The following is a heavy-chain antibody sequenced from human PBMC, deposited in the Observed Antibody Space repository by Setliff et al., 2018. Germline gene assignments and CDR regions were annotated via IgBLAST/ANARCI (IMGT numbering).Heavy chain of an antibody. CDR2: INHSGST. D-gene: IGHD3-10*01. CDR3: ARDRSTVIRGVTSFFYYYMDV. V-gene: IGHV4-34*01. Sequence: SETLSLTCAASGGTFSDYYWTWIRQPPGKGLEWIGEINHSGSTKYNPSLESRAAISVDSSKNQFSLKLRSVTAADTAVYYCARDRSTVIRGVTSFFYYYMDVWGGGTTVTVSS. J-gene: IGHJ6*03. CDR1: GGTFSDYY.